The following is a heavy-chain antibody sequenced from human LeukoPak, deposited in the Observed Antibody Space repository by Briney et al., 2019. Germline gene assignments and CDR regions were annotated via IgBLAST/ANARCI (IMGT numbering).Heavy chain of an antibody. CDR1: GFTFSSYW. D-gene: IGHD3-22*01. J-gene: IGHJ5*02. CDR3: ARVRYYYDSSGYYP. Sequence: PGGSLRLSCAASGFTFSSYWMSWVRQAPGKGLEWVANIKQDGSEKYYVDSVEGRFTISRDNAKNSLYLQMNSLRAEDTAVYYCARVRYYYDSSGYYPWGQGTLVTVSS. V-gene: IGHV3-7*04. CDR2: IKQDGSEK.